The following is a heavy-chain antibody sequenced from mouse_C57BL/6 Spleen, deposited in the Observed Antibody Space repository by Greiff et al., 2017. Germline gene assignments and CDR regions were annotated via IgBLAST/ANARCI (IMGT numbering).Heavy chain of an antibody. CDR1: GFSLTSYG. CDR2: IWGVGST. CDR3: ASDYGGYPFAY. D-gene: IGHD2-3*01. Sequence: LQESGPGLVAPSQCLSITCTVSGFSLTSYGVDWVRQSPGKGLEWLGVIWGVGSTNYTTALKSRLSISKDNSKSQVFLKMNSLQTDDTAMYYCASDYGGYPFAYWGQGTLVTVSA. V-gene: IGHV2-6*01. J-gene: IGHJ3*01.